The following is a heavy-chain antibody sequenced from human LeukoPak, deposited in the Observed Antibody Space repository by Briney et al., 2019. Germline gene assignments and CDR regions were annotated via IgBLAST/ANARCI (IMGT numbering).Heavy chain of an antibody. V-gene: IGHV4-34*01. D-gene: IGHD2-2*01. CDR1: GGSFSGYY. J-gene: IGHJ4*02. CDR2: INHSGST. Sequence: SETLSLTCAVYGGSFSGYYWSWIRQPPGKGLEWIGEINHSGSTNYNPSLKSRVTISVDTSENQFSLKLSSVTAADTAVYYCARAGYCSSTSCHHYFDYWGQGTLVTVSS. CDR3: ARAGYCSSTSCHHYFDY.